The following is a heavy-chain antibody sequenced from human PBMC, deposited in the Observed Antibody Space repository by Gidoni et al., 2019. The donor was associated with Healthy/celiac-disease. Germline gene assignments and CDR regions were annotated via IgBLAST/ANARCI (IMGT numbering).Heavy chain of an antibody. CDR3: ARGEYHRLGNIVVVVAATDYGMDV. CDR1: GYTLTGYY. J-gene: IGHJ6*02. D-gene: IGHD2-15*01. Sequence: QVQLVQSGAEVKKPGASVKVSCKAAGYTLTGYYMHWVRQAPGPGLEWMGWSNPTRGGTHSAPKFPGRVTMTRDTSIRTAYMELGRLRSDDTAVYYCARGEYHRLGNIVVVVAATDYGMDVWGQGTTVTVSS. V-gene: IGHV1-2*02. CDR2: SNPTRGGT.